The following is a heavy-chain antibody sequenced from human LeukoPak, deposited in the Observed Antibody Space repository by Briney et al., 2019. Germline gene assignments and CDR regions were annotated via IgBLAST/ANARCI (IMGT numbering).Heavy chain of an antibody. D-gene: IGHD4-17*01. CDR2: ISWNSDTI. Sequence: GGSLRLSCATSEFTFDEYAMHWVRQAPGKGLVWVSGISWNSDTIAYAGSVKGRFTISRDNAKNSLYLQMNSLRAEDTALYYCAKDRDYGDLGVGFDFWGQGTLVTVSS. CDR3: AKDRDYGDLGVGFDF. V-gene: IGHV3-9*01. CDR1: EFTFDEYA. J-gene: IGHJ4*02.